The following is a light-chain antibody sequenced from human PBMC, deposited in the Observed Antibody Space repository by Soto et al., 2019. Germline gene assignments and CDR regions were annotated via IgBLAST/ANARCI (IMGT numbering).Light chain of an antibody. Sequence: EIVLMQSPGTLSLHPGERATLSCRASKSVGNNYVAWYQQKPGQAPRLLIAGASSRATGIPDRFSGSGSGTDFTLTISRLEPEDFAVYYCQQYGTSPPLTFGGGTKVDIK. V-gene: IGKV3-20*01. CDR1: KSVGNNY. J-gene: IGKJ4*01. CDR2: GAS. CDR3: QQYGTSPPLT.